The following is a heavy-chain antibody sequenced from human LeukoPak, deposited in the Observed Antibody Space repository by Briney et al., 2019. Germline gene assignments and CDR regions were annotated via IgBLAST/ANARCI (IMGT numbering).Heavy chain of an antibody. J-gene: IGHJ5*01. CDR3: ARAVTYFYGSVTYDWFES. Sequence: GGSLRLSCAASGFTFTNNFMSWVRQVPGKGLEWVANIKQDGSETTYADSVRDRFTISRDNAKNTVYLQMNSLRADDTAMYYCARAVTYFYGSVTYDWFESWGQGTLVTVSS. CDR2: IKQDGSET. V-gene: IGHV3-7*01. D-gene: IGHD3-10*01. CDR1: GFTFTNNF.